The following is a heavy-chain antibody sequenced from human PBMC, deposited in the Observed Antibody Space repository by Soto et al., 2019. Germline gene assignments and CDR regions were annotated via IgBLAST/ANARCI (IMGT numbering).Heavy chain of an antibody. CDR1: GGTFSSYA. J-gene: IGHJ4*02. Sequence: SVKVSCKASGGTFSSYAISWVRQAPGQGLEWMGGIIPIFGTANYAQKFQGRVTITADESTSTAYMELSSLRSEDTAVYYCARDRYCGGGTCYPFLLDYWGQGILVTVSS. CDR2: IIPIFGTA. V-gene: IGHV1-69*13. CDR3: ARDRYCGGGTCYPFLLDY. D-gene: IGHD2-15*01.